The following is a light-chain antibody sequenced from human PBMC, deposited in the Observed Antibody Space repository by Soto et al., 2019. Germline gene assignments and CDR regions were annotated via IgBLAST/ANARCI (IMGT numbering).Light chain of an antibody. CDR3: CSFAGSRQV. CDR1: SSDVGSYNL. Sequence: QSALTQPASVSGSPGQSITISCTGTSSDVGSYNLVSWYQQHPGKAPKLMIYEGSKRPSGVSNRFSGSKSGNTASLTISGLQSDDEADYYCCSFAGSRQVFGTGTKVTVL. V-gene: IGLV2-23*01. CDR2: EGS. J-gene: IGLJ1*01.